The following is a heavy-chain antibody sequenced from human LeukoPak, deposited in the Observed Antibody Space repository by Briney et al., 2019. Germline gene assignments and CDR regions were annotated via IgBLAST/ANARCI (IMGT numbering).Heavy chain of an antibody. J-gene: IGHJ4*02. CDR3: ARYSSSWYGNYFDY. Sequence: ASVKVSCKASGYTFTSYAMHWVRQAPGRRLEWMGWINAGNGNTKYSQKFQGRVTITRDTSASTAYMELSSLRSEDTAVYYCARYSSSWYGNYFDYWGQGTLVTVSS. CDR1: GYTFTSYA. D-gene: IGHD6-13*01. CDR2: INAGNGNT. V-gene: IGHV1-3*01.